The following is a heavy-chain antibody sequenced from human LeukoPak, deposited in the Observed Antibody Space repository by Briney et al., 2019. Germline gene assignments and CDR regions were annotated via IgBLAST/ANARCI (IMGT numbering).Heavy chain of an antibody. V-gene: IGHV3-48*01. Sequence: PGGSLRLSCAASAFTFSTYSMNWVRQAPGKGLEWVSYISSSSSTLYYADSVKGRFTISRDNAKNSLYLQMNSLRAEDTAVYYCARALSYYYVSGSSNWGQGTLVTVSS. CDR1: AFTFSTYS. J-gene: IGHJ4*02. D-gene: IGHD3-10*01. CDR3: ARALSYYYVSGSSN. CDR2: ISSSSSTL.